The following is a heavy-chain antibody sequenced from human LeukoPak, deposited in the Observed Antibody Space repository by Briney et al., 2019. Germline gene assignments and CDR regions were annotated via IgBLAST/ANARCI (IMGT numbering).Heavy chain of an antibody. CDR1: GGSINSHS. J-gene: IGHJ6*02. CDR2: MYESGTA. D-gene: IGHD2/OR15-2a*01. Sequence: SEALSLTCTVSGGSINSHSWSWIRQPPGKGLEWIGYMYESGTANYTPSLKSRVTISVDTSNNRFSLKLSSVTAADTAVYYCAILGVDYDYGMEVWGQGTTVTVSS. CDR3: AILGVDYDYGMEV. V-gene: IGHV4-59*08.